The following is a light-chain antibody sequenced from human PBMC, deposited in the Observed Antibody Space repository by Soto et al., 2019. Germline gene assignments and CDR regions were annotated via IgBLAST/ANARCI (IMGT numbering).Light chain of an antibody. J-gene: IGKJ5*01. V-gene: IGKV3-11*01. CDR2: DAS. CDR3: QQRSD. CDR1: QSVNSK. Sequence: IVMTQSPATLSVSPGERATLSCRASQSVNSKLAWYQQKPGQAPRLLIYDASNRATGIPARFSGSGSGTDFTLTISSLEPEDFAVYYCQQRSDFGQGTRLEIK.